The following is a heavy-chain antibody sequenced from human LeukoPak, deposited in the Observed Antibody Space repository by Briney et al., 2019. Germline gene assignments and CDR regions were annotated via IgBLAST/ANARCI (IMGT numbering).Heavy chain of an antibody. V-gene: IGHV3-23*01. D-gene: IGHD6-19*01. CDR2: ISGSGGST. Sequence: PGGSLRLSCAASGFTFSSYAMSWVRQAPGKGLEWVSAISGSGGSTYYADSVKGRFTISRDNSKNTLYLQMNSLRAEDTAVYYCSRTGYSSGWYPDYWGQGTLVTVSS. CDR1: GFTFSSYA. J-gene: IGHJ4*02. CDR3: SRTGYSSGWYPDY.